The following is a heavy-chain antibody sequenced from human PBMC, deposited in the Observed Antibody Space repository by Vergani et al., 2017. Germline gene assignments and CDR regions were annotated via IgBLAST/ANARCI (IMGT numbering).Heavy chain of an antibody. CDR2: IYHSGST. Sequence: QVQLQESGPGLVKPSETLSLTCAVSGYSISSGYYWGWIRPPPGKGLEWSGSIYHSGSTYYNPSLKSRVTISVDTSKNQCSLKLSPVTAADTAVYYCARDEFSGYQFYYYGMDFWGQGTTVTVSS. D-gene: IGHD3-22*01. CDR1: GYSISSGYY. V-gene: IGHV4-38-2*02. J-gene: IGHJ6*02. CDR3: ARDEFSGYQFYYYGMDF.